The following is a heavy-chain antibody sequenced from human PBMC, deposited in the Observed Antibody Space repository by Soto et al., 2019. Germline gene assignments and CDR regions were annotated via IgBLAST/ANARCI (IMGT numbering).Heavy chain of an antibody. CDR1: GFTFSSYA. D-gene: IGHD6-19*01. V-gene: IGHV3-30-3*01. CDR3: ARDLDSSGWYGDY. CDR2: ISYDGSNK. J-gene: IGHJ4*02. Sequence: GGSLRLSCAASGFTFSSYAMHWVRQAPGKGLEWVAVISYDGSNKYYADSVKGRFTISRDNSKNTLYLQMNSLRAEDTAVYYCARDLDSSGWYGDYWGQGTLVTVSS.